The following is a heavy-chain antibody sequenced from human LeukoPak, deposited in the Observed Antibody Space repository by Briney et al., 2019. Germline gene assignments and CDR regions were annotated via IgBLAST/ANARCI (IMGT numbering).Heavy chain of an antibody. Sequence: GGSLRLSCAASGFTFSSYAMSWVRQAPGKGLEWVSVISSSGGSTYYADSAKGRFTISRDNSKNTFYLQMNSLKAADTAVYYCAKDGEYDPFDYWGQGTLVTVSS. V-gene: IGHV3-23*01. CDR1: GFTFSSYA. CDR2: ISSSGGST. D-gene: IGHD4-17*01. J-gene: IGHJ4*02. CDR3: AKDGEYDPFDY.